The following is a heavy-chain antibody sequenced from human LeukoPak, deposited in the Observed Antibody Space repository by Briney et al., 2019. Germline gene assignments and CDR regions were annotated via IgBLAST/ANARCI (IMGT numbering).Heavy chain of an antibody. V-gene: IGHV4-59*01. D-gene: IGHD4-11*01. CDR3: ARGVRDYSNYGWFDP. CDR2: IYYSGST. J-gene: IGHJ5*02. CDR1: GGSISSYY. Sequence: PSETLSLTCTVSGGSISSYYWSWIRQPPGKGLEWIGYIYYSGSTNYNPSLKSRVTISVDTSKNQFSLKLSSVTAADTAVYYCARGVRDYSNYGWFDPWGQGTLVTVSP.